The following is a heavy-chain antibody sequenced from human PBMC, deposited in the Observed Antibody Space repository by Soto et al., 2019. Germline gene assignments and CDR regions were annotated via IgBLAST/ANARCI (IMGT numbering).Heavy chain of an antibody. CDR2: IYYSGST. D-gene: IGHD1-20*01. CDR3: AKGIKPPGLHFDY. J-gene: IGHJ4*02. V-gene: IGHV4-39*07. Sequence: SETLSLTCTVSGGSISSISYYWGWIRQPPGKGLEWIGNIYYSGSTYYNPSLKSRVTISVDTSKNQFSLKLSSVTAEDTAFYYCAKGIKPPGLHFDYWGQGTLVTVSS. CDR1: GGSISSISYY.